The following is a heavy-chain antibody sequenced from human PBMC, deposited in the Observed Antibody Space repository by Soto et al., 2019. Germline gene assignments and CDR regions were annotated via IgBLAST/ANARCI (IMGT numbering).Heavy chain of an antibody. Sequence: GGSLRLSCAASGFTFSSYSMNWVRQAPGKGLEWVSSISSSSSYIYYADSVKGRFTISRDNAKNSLYLQMNSLRAEDTAVYYCARDVGMATIDRYGMDVWGQGTTVTVSS. J-gene: IGHJ6*02. CDR1: GFTFSSYS. D-gene: IGHD5-12*01. CDR2: ISSSSSYI. CDR3: ARDVGMATIDRYGMDV. V-gene: IGHV3-21*01.